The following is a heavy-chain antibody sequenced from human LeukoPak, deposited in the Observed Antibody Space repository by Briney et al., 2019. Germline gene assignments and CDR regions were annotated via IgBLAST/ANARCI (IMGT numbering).Heavy chain of an antibody. CDR1: GGSISRYY. J-gene: IGHJ6*03. D-gene: IGHD3-3*01. CDR3: ARAPLRFLESGYYYMDV. Sequence: SETLSLTCTVSGGSISRYYWSWIRQPPGKGLEWIGYIYYSGSTNYNPSLKSRVTISVDTSKNQFSLKLSSVTAADTAVYYCARAPLRFLESGYYYMDVWGKGTTVTVSS. V-gene: IGHV4-59*01. CDR2: IYYSGST.